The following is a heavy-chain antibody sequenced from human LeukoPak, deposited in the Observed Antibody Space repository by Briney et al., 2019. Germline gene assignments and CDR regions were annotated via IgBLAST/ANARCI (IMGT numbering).Heavy chain of an antibody. V-gene: IGHV1-8*01. CDR2: MNPNSSNT. D-gene: IGHD6-19*01. CDR1: GYTFTSYD. CDR3: ARVKGSGWYRLKGAFDI. Sequence: GASVKVSCKASGYTFTSYDINWVRQATGQGLEWMGWMNPNSSNTGYAQKFQGRVTMTRNTSISTAYMELSSLRSEDTAVYYCARVKGSGWYRLKGAFDIWGQGTMVTVSS. J-gene: IGHJ3*02.